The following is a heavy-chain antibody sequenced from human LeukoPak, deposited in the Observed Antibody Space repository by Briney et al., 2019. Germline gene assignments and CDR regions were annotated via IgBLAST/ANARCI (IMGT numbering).Heavy chain of an antibody. CDR2: IYYSGST. V-gene: IGHV4-30-4*01. CDR1: GGSISSGDYY. CDR3: ASAPPAGYYDSSGYYSD. J-gene: IGHJ4*02. Sequence: PSETLSLTCTVSGGSISSGDYYWSWIRQPPGKGLEWIGYIYYSGSTYYNPSLKSRVTISVDTSKNQFSLKLSSVTAADTAVYYCASAPPAGYYDSSGYYSDWGQGTLVTVSS. D-gene: IGHD3-22*01.